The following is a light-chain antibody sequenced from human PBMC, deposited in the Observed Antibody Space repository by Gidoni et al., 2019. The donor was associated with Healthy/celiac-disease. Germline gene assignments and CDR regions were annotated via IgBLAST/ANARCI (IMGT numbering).Light chain of an antibody. CDR2: WAA. J-gene: IGKJ1*01. Sequence: DIVITQSPDSLAVSLCEMATINCKSSQSVLYSTNNNNYLACYQQKPGQPPKLLIYWAATRESGVPDRLSGSGSGTDFTLTISSLQAEDVAVYYCQQYYSTPRWTFXQXTKVEIK. CDR1: QSVLYSTNNNNY. CDR3: QQYYSTPRWT. V-gene: IGKV4-1*01.